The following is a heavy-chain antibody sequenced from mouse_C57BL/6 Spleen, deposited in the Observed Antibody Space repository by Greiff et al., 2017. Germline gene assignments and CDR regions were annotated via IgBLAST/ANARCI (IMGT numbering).Heavy chain of an antibody. J-gene: IGHJ2*01. V-gene: IGHV5-9*01. Sequence: EVQLQESGGGLVKPGGSLKLSCAASGFTFSSYTMSWVRQTPEKRLEWVATISGGGGNTYYPDSVKGRFTISRDNAKNTLYLQMSSLRSEDTALYYCARRLRYYFDYWGQGTTLTVSS. CDR2: ISGGGGNT. D-gene: IGHD1-1*01. CDR1: GFTFSSYT. CDR3: ARRLRYYFDY.